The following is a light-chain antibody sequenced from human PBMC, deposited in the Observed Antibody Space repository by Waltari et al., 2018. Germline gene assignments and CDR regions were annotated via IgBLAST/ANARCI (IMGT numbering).Light chain of an antibody. V-gene: IGKV3-15*01. CDR1: QSVRSN. CDR3: QQYNNWPGFT. Sequence: EIVMTTSPATLSVSPGERATPSCRASQSVRSNLAWYQQKPVQAPRLLTYGASTRATGIPARFSGSVSGTEFTLTISSLQSEDFAVYYCQQYNNWPGFTFGPGTKVDIK. J-gene: IGKJ3*01. CDR2: GAS.